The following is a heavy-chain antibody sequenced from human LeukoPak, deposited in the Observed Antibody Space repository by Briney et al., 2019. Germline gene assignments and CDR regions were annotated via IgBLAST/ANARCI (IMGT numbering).Heavy chain of an antibody. Sequence: SVKVSCKASGYAFTGYYMHWVRQAPGQGREWMGWINPNSGGTNYAQKFQGRVTMTRDTSISTAYMELSRLRSDDTAVYYCAIRGGSSSWYYYGMDVWGQGTTVTVSS. CDR1: GYAFTGYY. CDR3: AIRGGSSSWYYYGMDV. CDR2: INPNSGGT. D-gene: IGHD6-13*01. J-gene: IGHJ6*02. V-gene: IGHV1-2*02.